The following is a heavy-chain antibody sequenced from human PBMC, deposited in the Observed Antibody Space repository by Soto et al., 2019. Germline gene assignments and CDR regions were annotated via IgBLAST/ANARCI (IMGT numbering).Heavy chain of an antibody. Sequence: PGGSLRLSCAASGFTFSSYAMSWVRQAPGKGLEWVSAISGSGGSTYYADSVKGRFTISRDNSKNTLYLQMNSLRAEDTAVYYCSASGYDLPFVADPSLVTKDYWGQGTLVTVSS. CDR3: SASGYDLPFVADPSLVTKDY. CDR1: GFTFSSYA. V-gene: IGHV3-23*01. CDR2: ISGSGGST. J-gene: IGHJ4*02. D-gene: IGHD5-12*01.